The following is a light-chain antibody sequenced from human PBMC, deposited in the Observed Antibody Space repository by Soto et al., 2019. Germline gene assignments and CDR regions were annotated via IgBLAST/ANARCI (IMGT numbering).Light chain of an antibody. CDR2: GAS. CDR3: QQYNNWPWT. CDR1: QSASRN. V-gene: IGKV3-15*01. Sequence: EIVTTQSPATLSVFPGERATLSCRASQSASRNLAWYQQKPGQAPRLLIYGASTRATGIPARFSGSGSGTEFTLTLSSLQSEDFAVYYCQQYNNWPWTFGQGTKVEIK. J-gene: IGKJ1*01.